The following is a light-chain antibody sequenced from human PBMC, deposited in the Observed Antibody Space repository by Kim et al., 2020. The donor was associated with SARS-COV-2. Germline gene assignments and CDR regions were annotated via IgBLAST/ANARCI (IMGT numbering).Light chain of an antibody. CDR1: QSISPW. Sequence: DIQMTQSPSTLSASVGDRVSITCRASQSISPWLAWYQQKPGKAPTVLIYKTSILERGVPSRFSGSGSGTEFTLTITGLQPDDFATYFCNHYSTDWTFFEGTKV. J-gene: IGKJ1*01. CDR3: NHYSTDWT. V-gene: IGKV1-5*03. CDR2: KTS.